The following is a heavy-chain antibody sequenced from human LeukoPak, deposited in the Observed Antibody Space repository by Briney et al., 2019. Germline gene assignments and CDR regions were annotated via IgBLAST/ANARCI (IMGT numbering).Heavy chain of an antibody. J-gene: IGHJ5*02. V-gene: IGHV4-61*02. CDR2: IYTSGST. D-gene: IGHD3-10*01. Sequence: PSETLSLTCTVSGGSISSGSYYWSWIRQPAGKGLEWIGRIYTSGSTNYNPSLKSRVTISVDTSKNQFSLKLSSVTAADTAVYYCARKAWFGELLSGPGWFDPWGQGTLVTVSS. CDR1: GGSISSGSYY. CDR3: ARKAWFGELLSGPGWFDP.